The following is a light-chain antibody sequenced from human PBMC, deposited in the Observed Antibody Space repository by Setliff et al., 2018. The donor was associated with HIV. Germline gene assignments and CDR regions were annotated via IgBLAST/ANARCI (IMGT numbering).Light chain of an antibody. J-gene: IGLJ1*01. CDR1: IDPYNS. V-gene: IGLV2-14*01. CDR2: EVS. CDR3: SSYTSSGAPSDV. Sequence: QSVLTQPASVSGSPGQSITVSCTDIDPYNSVSWYQQLPGKAPKLILYEVSVRPSGISHRFAGSKSDNTASLTISGLEAEDEGSYYCSSYTSSGAPSDVFGTGTKGTVL.